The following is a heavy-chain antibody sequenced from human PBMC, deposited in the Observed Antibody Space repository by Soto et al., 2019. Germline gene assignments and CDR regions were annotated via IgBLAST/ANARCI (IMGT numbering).Heavy chain of an antibody. CDR1: GGTFSSYA. V-gene: IGHV1-2*04. CDR2: INPNSGGT. D-gene: IGHD1-26*01. J-gene: IGHJ3*02. Sequence: ASVKVSCKASGGTFSSYAISWVRQAPGQGLEWMGWINPNSGGTNYAQKFQGWVTMTRDTSISTAYMELSRLRSDDTAVYYCARQTSSGSYADAFDIWGQGTMVTVSS. CDR3: ARQTSSGSYADAFDI.